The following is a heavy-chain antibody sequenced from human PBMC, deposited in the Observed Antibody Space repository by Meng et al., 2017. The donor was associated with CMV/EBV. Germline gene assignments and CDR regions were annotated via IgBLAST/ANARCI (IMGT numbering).Heavy chain of an antibody. J-gene: IGHJ6*02. V-gene: IGHV1-69*05. D-gene: IGHD6-13*01. CDR3: ARDSVPRHYSSSWYGYYGMDV. CDR1: GGTFSRYA. Sequence: SVTVSCKASGGTFSRYAISWVRQAPGQGLEWMGGIIPIFGTANYAQKFQGRVTITTDESTSTAYMELSSLRAEDTAVYYCARDSVPRHYSSSWYGYYGMDVWGQGTTVTVSS. CDR2: IIPIFGTA.